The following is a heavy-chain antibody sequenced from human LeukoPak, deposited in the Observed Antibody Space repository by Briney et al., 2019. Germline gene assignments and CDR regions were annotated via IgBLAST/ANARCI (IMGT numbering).Heavy chain of an antibody. D-gene: IGHD6-13*01. CDR3: ARHLIPASATNRSPFDI. CDR2: TYPGDSET. V-gene: IGHV5-51*01. J-gene: IGHJ3*02. CDR1: GYSFTNYW. Sequence: GESLKISCKGSGYSFTNYWIGWVRQMPGEGLEWMGITYPGDSETTYSPAFRGQVTISADKSINTAYLQWSSLKASDTAMYYCARHLIPASATNRSPFDIWGQGTMVTVSS.